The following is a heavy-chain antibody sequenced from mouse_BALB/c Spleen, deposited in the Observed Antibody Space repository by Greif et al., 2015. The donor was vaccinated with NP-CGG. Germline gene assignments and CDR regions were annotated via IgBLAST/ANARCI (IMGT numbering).Heavy chain of an antibody. J-gene: IGHJ1*01. CDR3: ARDDGYYWYFDV. Sequence: EVMLVESGGGLVQPGGSLRLSCATSGFTFSDFYMEWVRQPPGKRLEWIAASRNKANDYTTGYSASVKGRFIVSRDTSQSILYLQMNALRAEDTAIYYCARDDGYYWYFDVWGAGTTVTVSS. D-gene: IGHD2-2*01. CDR2: SRNKANDYTT. CDR1: GFTFSDFY. V-gene: IGHV7-1*02.